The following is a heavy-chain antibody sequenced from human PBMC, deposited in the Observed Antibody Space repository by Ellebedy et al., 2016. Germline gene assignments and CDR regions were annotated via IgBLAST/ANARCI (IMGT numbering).Heavy chain of an antibody. CDR3: ARDSGKYSYGYDFDY. CDR1: GFTFSSYA. CDR2: ISYDGSNK. V-gene: IGHV3-30-3*01. Sequence: GESLKISXAASGFTFSSYAMHWVRQAPGKGLEWVAVISYDGSNKYYADSVKGRFTISRDNSKNTLYLQMNSLRAEDTAVYYCARDSGKYSYGYDFDYWGQGTLVTVSS. D-gene: IGHD5-18*01. J-gene: IGHJ4*02.